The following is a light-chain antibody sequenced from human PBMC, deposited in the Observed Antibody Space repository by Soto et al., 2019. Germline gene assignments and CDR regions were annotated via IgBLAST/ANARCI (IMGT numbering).Light chain of an antibody. CDR1: QSINSW. CDR3: QEYECCST. J-gene: IGKJ1*01. V-gene: IGKV1-5*03. CDR2: GAS. Sequence: DIQMTQSPPTLPASVGDRVTITCRASQSINSWLAWYQQKPGKAPKLLIYGASNLERGVPSRFSGSGSGTEFTLTISSLQSDDFATYYCQEYECCSTFGQGTKV.